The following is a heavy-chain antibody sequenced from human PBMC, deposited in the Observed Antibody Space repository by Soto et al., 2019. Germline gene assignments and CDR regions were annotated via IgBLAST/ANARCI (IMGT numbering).Heavy chain of an antibody. Sequence: QVQLQESGPGLVKPSETLSLTCTVSGGSISSYYWSWIRQPPGKGLEWIGYIYYSGSTNYNPPLMSRVTISVDTSKNQSSLKLSSVTAADTAVYCCARHGPIAAAGTVFDYWGQGTLVTVSS. J-gene: IGHJ4*02. V-gene: IGHV4-59*08. CDR1: GGSISSYY. CDR2: IYYSGST. D-gene: IGHD6-13*01. CDR3: ARHGPIAAAGTVFDY.